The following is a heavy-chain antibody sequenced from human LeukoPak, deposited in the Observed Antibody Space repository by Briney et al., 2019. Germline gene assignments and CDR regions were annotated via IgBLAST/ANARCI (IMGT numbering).Heavy chain of an antibody. V-gene: IGHV4-30-2*01. J-gene: IGHJ6*02. Sequence: SQTLSLTCAVSGGSISSGGYSWGWIRQPPGKGLEGIGYIYHSGSTYYNPSLKSRVTISVDRSKNQFSLKLSSVTAADTAVYYCARGVHDVRGAHYYYGMDVWGQGTTVTVSS. CDR2: IYHSGST. CDR1: GGSISSGGYS. D-gene: IGHD3-10*01. CDR3: ARGVHDVRGAHYYYGMDV.